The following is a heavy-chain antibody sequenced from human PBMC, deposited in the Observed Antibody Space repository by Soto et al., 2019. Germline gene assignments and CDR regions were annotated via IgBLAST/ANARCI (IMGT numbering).Heavy chain of an antibody. CDR2: IRGGGGGK. CDR3: AKSSRVVVAATPDYFDY. D-gene: IGHD2-15*01. V-gene: IGHV3-23*01. Sequence: PGGSLRLSCAASGFTFSSSWMHWVCQAPEKGQEWVAAIRGGGGGKYYADSVKGRFTISRDNSKNTLYLQMNSLRAEDTAVYYCAKSSRVVVAATPDYFDYWGQGTLVTVSS. J-gene: IGHJ4*02. CDR1: GFTFSSSW.